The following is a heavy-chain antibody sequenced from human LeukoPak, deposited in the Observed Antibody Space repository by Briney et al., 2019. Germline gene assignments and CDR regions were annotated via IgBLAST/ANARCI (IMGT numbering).Heavy chain of an antibody. V-gene: IGHV4-61*02. CDR1: GGSISSGSYY. CDR3: ARGKSSGSLRGAFDI. J-gene: IGHJ3*02. D-gene: IGHD6-19*01. Sequence: PSETLSLTCTVSGGSISSGSYYWSWIRQPAGKGLEWIGRIYTSGSTNYNPSLKSRVTISVDTSKNQFSLKLSSVTAADTAVYYCARGKSSGSLRGAFDIWGQGTMVTVSS. CDR2: IYTSGST.